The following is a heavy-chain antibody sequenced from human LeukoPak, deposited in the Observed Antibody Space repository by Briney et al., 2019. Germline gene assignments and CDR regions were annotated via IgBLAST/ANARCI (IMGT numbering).Heavy chain of an antibody. CDR2: IGGSGATT. J-gene: IGHJ1*01. CDR3: ARVAYGDHQYFHH. D-gene: IGHD4-17*01. Sequence: GGSLRLSCAASGFSFSAYGMNWVRQAPGKGLEWVSAIGGSGATTYYADSVKGRFTISRDHSKNTLYLQMSSLRAEDTAVYYCARVAYGDHQYFHHWGQGTLVTVSS. CDR1: GFSFSAYG. V-gene: IGHV3-23*01.